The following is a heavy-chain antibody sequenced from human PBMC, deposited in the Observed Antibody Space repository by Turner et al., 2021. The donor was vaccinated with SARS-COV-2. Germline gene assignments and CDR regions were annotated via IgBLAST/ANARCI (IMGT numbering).Heavy chain of an antibody. D-gene: IGHD5-12*01. CDR2: VSWNSGTI. J-gene: IGHJ3*02. Sequence: EVQRVESGGGLVQPGRSLILPCAASGFTFDGYALHWVRQDPGKGLEWVAGVSWNSGTIGYADAVKGRLAITRDNAKNSLYLQMNGLRTEDKALNYYGKDIGLRYSGYGWTGAFDIWGQGTMVTVSS. V-gene: IGHV3-9*01. CDR3: GKDIGLRYSGYGWTGAFDI. CDR1: GFTFDGYA.